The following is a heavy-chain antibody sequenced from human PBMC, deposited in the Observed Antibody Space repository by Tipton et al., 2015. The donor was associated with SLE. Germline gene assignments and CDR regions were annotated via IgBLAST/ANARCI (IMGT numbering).Heavy chain of an antibody. Sequence: TLSLTCTVSGGSISSHYWSWIRQPPGKGLEWIGCIYYSGSTYYNPSLKSRVTISVDTSKNQFSLKLSSVTAADTAVYYCARDRPRLRFKSGAFDIWGQGTMVTVSS. J-gene: IGHJ3*02. V-gene: IGHV4-59*11. CDR3: ARDRPRLRFKSGAFDI. CDR2: IYYSGST. D-gene: IGHD4-17*01. CDR1: GGSISSHY.